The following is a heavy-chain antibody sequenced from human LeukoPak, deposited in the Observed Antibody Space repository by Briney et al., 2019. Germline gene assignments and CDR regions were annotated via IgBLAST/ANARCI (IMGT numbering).Heavy chain of an antibody. V-gene: IGHV3-7*01. CDR2: IYQDGIEK. Sequence: PGGSLRLSCVASGFTFSSHLMTWVRQAPGKGLEWVANIYQDGIEKYYVGSVRGRFTISRDNAKNSLYLQMNSLRAEDTGVYYCASERPSSSWYDYWDQGTLVTVSS. CDR3: ASERPSSSWYDY. CDR1: GFTFSSHL. J-gene: IGHJ4*02. D-gene: IGHD6-13*01.